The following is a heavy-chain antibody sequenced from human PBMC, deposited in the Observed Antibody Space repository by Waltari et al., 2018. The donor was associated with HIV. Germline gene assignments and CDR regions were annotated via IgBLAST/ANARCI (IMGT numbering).Heavy chain of an antibody. Sequence: QVPLVQSGAEVKKPGASVKVSCKVSGYTLSELSMHWVRQAPGKGLEWMGGFDPEQGKTIYAQNFQDRVTMTEDAATDTAYMELSSLSSEDTAVYYCTTEGLYCSGGTCYSRFDPWGQGTLVTVSS. CDR1: GYTLSELS. CDR3: TTEGLYCSGGTCYSRFDP. D-gene: IGHD2-15*01. CDR2: FDPEQGKT. J-gene: IGHJ5*02. V-gene: IGHV1-24*01.